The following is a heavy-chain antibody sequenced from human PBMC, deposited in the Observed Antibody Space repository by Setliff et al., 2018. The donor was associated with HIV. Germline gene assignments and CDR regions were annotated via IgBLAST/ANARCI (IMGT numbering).Heavy chain of an antibody. CDR1: GYSFTSKH. CDR3: ARGVGAAGDY. CDR2: MDPSSAAT. D-gene: IGHD1-26*01. J-gene: IGHJ4*02. V-gene: IGHV1-8*01. Sequence: ASVKVSCKASGYSFTSKHINWVRQATGQGLEWLGWMDPSSAATGYAQKFQGRVTLTRDTSINTAYMELSSLTSDDTAVYYCARGVGAAGDYWGQGTQVTVSS.